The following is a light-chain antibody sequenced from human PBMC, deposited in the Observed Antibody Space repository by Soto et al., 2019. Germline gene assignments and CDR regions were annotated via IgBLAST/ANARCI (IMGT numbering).Light chain of an antibody. CDR3: SSYTTNTTPYV. CDR1: NSDVGGYNS. V-gene: IGLV2-14*01. Sequence: QSALTQPASMSGSPGQSITISCTGTNSDVGGYNSVSWYQQHPGKAPKLMIHDVTNRPSGVSSRFSGSKSGNTASLTISGLQAEDEADYYCSSYTTNTTPYVFGTGTKLTVL. CDR2: DVT. J-gene: IGLJ1*01.